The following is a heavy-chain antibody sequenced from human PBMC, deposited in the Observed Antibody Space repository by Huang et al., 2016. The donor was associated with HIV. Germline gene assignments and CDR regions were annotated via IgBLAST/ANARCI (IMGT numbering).Heavy chain of an antibody. D-gene: IGHD6-6*01. CDR2: SNPKRGGT. J-gene: IGHJ4*02. CDR3: ARDWSFGSSTSPAD. Sequence: QVQLVQSGAEVKNPGASVRVSCKASGYTFTDSNIHWGRQAPGQGLEWIGWSNPKRGGTIYAQRFQGRITMTRDTTISTVHMDLRRIQSDDTAVYFCARDWSFGSSTSPADWGQGTLVTVSS. CDR1: GYTFTDSN. V-gene: IGHV1-2*02.